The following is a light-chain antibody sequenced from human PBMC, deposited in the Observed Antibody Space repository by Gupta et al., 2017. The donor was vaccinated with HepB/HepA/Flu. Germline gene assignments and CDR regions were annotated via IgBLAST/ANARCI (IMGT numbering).Light chain of an antibody. Sequence: YELTQPPSVSVAPGQTATITCSGENLGDKFTCWYQQKPGQSPVLVIYQDCKRPSGIPGRFSGSNSGNTATLTISGTQAMDEADYYCQAWDRSTGVFGTGTKVTVL. V-gene: IGLV3-1*01. CDR1: NLGDKF. J-gene: IGLJ1*01. CDR3: QAWDRSTGV. CDR2: QDC.